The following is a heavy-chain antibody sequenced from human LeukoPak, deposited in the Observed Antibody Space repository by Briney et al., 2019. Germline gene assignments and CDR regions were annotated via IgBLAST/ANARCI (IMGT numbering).Heavy chain of an antibody. CDR3: ARHSGAYGDYGTWFNY. J-gene: IGHJ4*02. CDR1: GGSFSGYY. CDR2: INHSGST. D-gene: IGHD4-17*01. Sequence: SETLSLTCAVYGGSFSGYYWSWIRQPPGKGLEWIGEINHSGSTNYNPSLKSRVTISVDTSKNQFSLNLTSATAADTAVYYCARHSGAYGDYGTWFNYWGQGTLVAVSS. V-gene: IGHV4-34*01.